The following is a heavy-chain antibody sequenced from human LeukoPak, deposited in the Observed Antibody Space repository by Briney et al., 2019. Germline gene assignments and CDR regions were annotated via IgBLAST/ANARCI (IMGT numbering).Heavy chain of an antibody. J-gene: IGHJ4*02. CDR1: GFTFSSYS. Sequence: PGGSLRLSCAASGFTFSSYSVNWVRQAPGKGLEWVSSISSSSSYIYYADSVKGRFTISRDNAKNSLYLQMNSLRAEDTAVYYCASSFGQQLVFDYWGQGTLVTVSS. V-gene: IGHV3-21*01. D-gene: IGHD6-13*01. CDR2: ISSSSSYI. CDR3: ASSFGQQLVFDY.